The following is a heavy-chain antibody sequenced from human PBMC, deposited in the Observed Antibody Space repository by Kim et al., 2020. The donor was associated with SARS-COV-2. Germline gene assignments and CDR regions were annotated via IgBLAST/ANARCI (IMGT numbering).Heavy chain of an antibody. D-gene: IGHD2-2*01. CDR1: GFTFSSYW. V-gene: IGHV3-7*03. Sequence: GGSLRLSCAASGFTFSSYWMSWVRQAPGKGLEWVANIKQDGSEKYYVDSVKGRFTISRDNAKNSLYLQMNSLRAEDTAVYYCARDLVVVPANTRSRHYGMDVWGQGTTVTVSS. J-gene: IGHJ6*02. CDR3: ARDLVVVPANTRSRHYGMDV. CDR2: IKQDGSEK.